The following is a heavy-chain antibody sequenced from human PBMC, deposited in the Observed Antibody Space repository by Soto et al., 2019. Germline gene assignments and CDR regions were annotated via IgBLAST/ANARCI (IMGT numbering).Heavy chain of an antibody. Sequence: QLQLQESGPGLVKPSETLSLTCTVSGASISSSSHFWGXXRQPPGKGLEWIGSIHYSGNTYYNPSXXXXXXXXXXXXXXXXXXXXXXXXXXXXXXXXXXXXXXXXXXXLMLHWGQGTLVTVSS. CDR2: IHYSGNT. CDR3: XXXXXXXXXXLMLH. J-gene: IGHJ4*02. V-gene: IGHV4-39*01. CDR1: GASISSSSHF.